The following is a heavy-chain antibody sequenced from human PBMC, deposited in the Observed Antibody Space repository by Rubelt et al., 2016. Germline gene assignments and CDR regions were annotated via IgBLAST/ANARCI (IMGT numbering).Heavy chain of an antibody. Sequence: QVQLQQWGAGLLKPSETLSLTCAVYGGSFSGYYWSWIRQPPGKGLEWIGEINHSGSTNYNPSLKGRVTISVDTSKNQFSLKLSSVTAADTAVYYCVRHSSPAGEQQPFDYWGQGTLVTVSS. V-gene: IGHV4-34*01. CDR2: INHSGST. CDR1: GGSFSGYY. D-gene: IGHD6-13*01. J-gene: IGHJ4*02. CDR3: VRHSSPAGEQQPFDY.